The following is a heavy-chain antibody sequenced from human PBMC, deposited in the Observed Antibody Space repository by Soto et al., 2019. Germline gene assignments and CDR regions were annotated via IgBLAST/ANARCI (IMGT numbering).Heavy chain of an antibody. V-gene: IGHV1-18*03. CDR3: ARPYYYDSSGYYRGYYYYYGMDV. Sequence: QVQLVQSGAEVKKPGASVKVSCKASGYTFTSYGISWVRQAPGQGLEWMGWISAYNGNTNYAQKLQGRVTMTPDTSTSTAYMELRSLRSDDMAVYYCARPYYYDSSGYYRGYYYYYGMDVWGQGTTVTVSS. J-gene: IGHJ6*02. D-gene: IGHD3-22*01. CDR2: ISAYNGNT. CDR1: GYTFTSYG.